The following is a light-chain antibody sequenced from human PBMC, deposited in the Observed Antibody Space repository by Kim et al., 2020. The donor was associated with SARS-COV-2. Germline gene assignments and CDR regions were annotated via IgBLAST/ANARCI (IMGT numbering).Light chain of an antibody. CDR1: ELGDKY. Sequence: SYELTQPTSVSVSPGQTASITCSGDELGDKYTCWYQQKPGQSPVLVIYQDDKRPSGIPERFSGSNSGNAATLTISGTQAMDEADYYCQAWDSSTVVFGTG. CDR2: QDD. J-gene: IGLJ1*01. V-gene: IGLV3-1*01. CDR3: QAWDSSTVV.